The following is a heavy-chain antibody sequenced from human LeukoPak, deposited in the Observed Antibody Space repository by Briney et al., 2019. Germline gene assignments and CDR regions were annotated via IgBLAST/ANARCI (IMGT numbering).Heavy chain of an antibody. D-gene: IGHD6-13*01. CDR1: GFTFSSYG. Sequence: GGSLRLSCAASGFTFSSYGMHWARQAPGKGLEWVAFIRYDGSNKYYADSVKGRFTISRDNSKNTLYLQMNSLRAEDTAVYYCAKIAAARFYFDYWGQGTLVTVSS. CDR2: IRYDGSNK. J-gene: IGHJ4*02. V-gene: IGHV3-30*02. CDR3: AKIAAARFYFDY.